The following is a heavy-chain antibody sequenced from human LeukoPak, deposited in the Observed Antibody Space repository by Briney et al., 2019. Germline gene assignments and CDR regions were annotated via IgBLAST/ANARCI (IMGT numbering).Heavy chain of an antibody. Sequence: PSETLSLTCTVSGGSISSSSYYWGWIRQPPGKGLEWIGSIYYSGSTYYNPSLKSRVTISVDTSKNQFSLKLSSVTAADTAVYYCARGQRYSSSWRHPIDYWGQGTLVTVSS. CDR1: GGSISSSSYY. J-gene: IGHJ4*02. CDR3: ARGQRYSSSWRHPIDY. CDR2: IYYSGST. D-gene: IGHD6-13*01. V-gene: IGHV4-39*07.